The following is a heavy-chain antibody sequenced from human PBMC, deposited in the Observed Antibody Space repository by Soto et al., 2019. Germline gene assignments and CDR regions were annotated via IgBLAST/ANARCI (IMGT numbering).Heavy chain of an antibody. D-gene: IGHD3-3*01. J-gene: IGHJ5*02. CDR2: INPSGGST. CDR3: ARDSLDLLPYNWLDP. CDR1: GYSFTGYH. V-gene: IGHV1-46*01. Sequence: VASVKVSCKASGYSFTGYHMHWVRQAPGQGLEWMGRINPSGGSTSTAQKFQGRVTMTRDTSTSTVSMELSRLRSDDTAVYYCARDSLDLLPYNWLDPWGHGTPVTVSS.